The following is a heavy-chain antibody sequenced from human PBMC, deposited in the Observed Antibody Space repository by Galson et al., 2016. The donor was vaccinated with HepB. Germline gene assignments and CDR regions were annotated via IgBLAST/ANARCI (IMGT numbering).Heavy chain of an antibody. V-gene: IGHV1-46*01. J-gene: IGHJ4*02. CDR1: GYNFTSYY. D-gene: IGHD3-16*02. CDR2: INPSDDRT. CDR3: AREDDYIWGSYRTIYY. Sequence: SEKVSCKASGYNFTSYYMHWVRQAPGQGLEWMGMINPSDDRTMFAQRFQGRVTMTRDTSTSTVYMELSSLRSDDTAVYYCAREDDYIWGSYRTIYYWGQGTLVTVSS.